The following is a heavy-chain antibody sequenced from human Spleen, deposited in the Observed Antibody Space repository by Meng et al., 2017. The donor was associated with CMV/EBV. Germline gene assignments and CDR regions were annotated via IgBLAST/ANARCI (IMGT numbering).Heavy chain of an antibody. D-gene: IGHD2-2*01. CDR2: IIPIFGTA. Sequence: SVKVSCKASGGTFSSYAISWVRQAPGQGLEWMGGIIPIFGTANYAQKFQGRVTITTDESTSTAYMELSSLRSEDTAVYYCAADRYCSSTSCSDAFDIWGQGTMVTVSS. V-gene: IGHV1-69*05. CDR3: AADRYCSSTSCSDAFDI. J-gene: IGHJ3*02. CDR1: GGTFSSYA.